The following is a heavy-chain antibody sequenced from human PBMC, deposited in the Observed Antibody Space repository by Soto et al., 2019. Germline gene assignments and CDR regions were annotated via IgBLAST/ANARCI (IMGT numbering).Heavy chain of an antibody. J-gene: IGHJ5*02. CDR2: IYYDGNS. CDR1: GGSINSGDYY. D-gene: IGHD5-12*01. V-gene: IGHV4-30-4*01. Sequence: SETLSLTCTVSGGSINSGDYYWTWVRQPPGKGLEWIGYIYYDGNSQHNPSLKSRVTMSIDTSKNQFSLDLSSVTAADTAVYYCARDRRWLPRGPNNWLDLWGQGTQVTVSS. CDR3: ARDRRWLPRGPNNWLDL.